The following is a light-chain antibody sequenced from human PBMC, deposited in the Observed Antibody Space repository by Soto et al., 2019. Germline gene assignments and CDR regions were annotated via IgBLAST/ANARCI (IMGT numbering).Light chain of an antibody. J-gene: IGKJ2*01. Sequence: EIVMTQSPATLSASPGERATLSCRASQSVSSNLAWYQQKPGQAPRLLIYEASTRATGIPGRFSGSGSGTEFTLTISSLQSEDFAVYYCQQYKSWPPKDTFGQGTKLEIK. CDR2: EAS. CDR3: QQYKSWPPKDT. V-gene: IGKV3-15*01. CDR1: QSVSSN.